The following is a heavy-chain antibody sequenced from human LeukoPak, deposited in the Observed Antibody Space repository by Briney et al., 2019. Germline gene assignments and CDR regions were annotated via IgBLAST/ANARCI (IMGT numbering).Heavy chain of an antibody. CDR2: INSDGSIT. V-gene: IGHV3-74*01. Sequence: GGSLRLSCAASGFTFSSYWMHWVRQTPVKGLVWVSRINSDGSITSYADSVKGRFTISRDNAKNTLYLQMNSLRAEDTAVYYCARDRSYPIGWFDPWGQGTLVTVSS. CDR1: GFTFSSYW. D-gene: IGHD1-26*01. J-gene: IGHJ5*02. CDR3: ARDRSYPIGWFDP.